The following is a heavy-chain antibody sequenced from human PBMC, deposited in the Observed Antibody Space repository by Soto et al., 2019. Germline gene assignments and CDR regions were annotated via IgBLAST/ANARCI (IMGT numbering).Heavy chain of an antibody. CDR2: IYYSGST. V-gene: IGHV4-30-4*01. D-gene: IGHD4-17*01. J-gene: IGHJ4*02. Sequence: PSETLSLTCTVFGGSISSGDYYWSWIRQPPGKGLEWIGYIYYSGSTYYNLSLKSRVTISVDTSKNQFSLKLTSVTAADTAVYXCARTTVVTPALDYWGQGTLVTVSS. CDR1: GGSISSGDYY. CDR3: ARTTVVTPALDY.